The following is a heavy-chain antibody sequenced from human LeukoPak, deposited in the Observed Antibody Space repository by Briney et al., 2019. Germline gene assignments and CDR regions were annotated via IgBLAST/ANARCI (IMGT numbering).Heavy chain of an antibody. J-gene: IGHJ3*01. CDR2: VSSSGRTI. V-gene: IGHV3-48*03. CDR1: GFTFSSYE. Sequence: GGSLRLSCAASGFTFSSYEMNWVRQAPGKGLEWVSYVSSSGRTIYYADSVKGRFTVSRDNAKNSLYLQMNSLRAEDTAVYYCARDRDYRFFAFDLWGQGTMVTVSS. CDR3: ARDRDYRFFAFDL. D-gene: IGHD4-17*01.